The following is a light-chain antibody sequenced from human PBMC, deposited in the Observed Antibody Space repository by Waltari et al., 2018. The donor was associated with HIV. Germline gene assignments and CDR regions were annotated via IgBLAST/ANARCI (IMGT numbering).Light chain of an antibody. Sequence: DIQMTQSPSTVSASVGDTVTITCRASQSIGRWLAWYQQKPGEAPKLLIYETSALETGVPSICSGSGAGTEFTLTVSRLQPEDFATYYCQQYNSHSRTFGQGTRVEIK. CDR2: ETS. CDR1: QSIGRW. CDR3: QQYNSHSRT. V-gene: IGKV1-5*03. J-gene: IGKJ1*01.